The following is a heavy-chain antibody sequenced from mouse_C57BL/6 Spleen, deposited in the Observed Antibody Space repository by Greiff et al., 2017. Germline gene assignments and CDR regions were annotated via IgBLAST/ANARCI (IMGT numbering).Heavy chain of an antibody. V-gene: IGHV2-2*01. Sequence: QVQLQQSGPGLVQPSQSLSITCTVSGFSLTSYGVHWVRQSPGKGLEWLGVIWSGGSTDYNAAFISRLSISKDKSKSQVFFKLNSQQAADTAIYCYARPYDYDGLAYWGQGTLVTVSA. D-gene: IGHD2-4*01. CDR1: GFSLTSYG. CDR3: ARPYDYDGLAY. J-gene: IGHJ3*01. CDR2: IWSGGST.